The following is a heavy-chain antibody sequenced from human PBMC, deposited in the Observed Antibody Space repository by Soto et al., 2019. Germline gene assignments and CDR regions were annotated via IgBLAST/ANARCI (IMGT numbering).Heavy chain of an antibody. D-gene: IGHD3-22*01. CDR1: GFSFRSYA. J-gene: IGHJ4*02. CDR2: ISYDGSNR. Sequence: QVQLVESGGSVVQPGRSLRLACAASGFSFRSYAIHWVRQAPGKGLEWVAVISYDGSNRYYADSVKGRVTISRDNSKNSLYLQMKSLTVDDTAVYYGAKSGYDGRGSYLGFDSWGQGTLVIVSS. V-gene: IGHV3-30*18. CDR3: AKSGYDGRGSYLGFDS.